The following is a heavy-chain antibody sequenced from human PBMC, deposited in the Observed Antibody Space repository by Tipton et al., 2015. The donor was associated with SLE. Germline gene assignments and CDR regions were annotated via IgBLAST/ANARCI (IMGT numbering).Heavy chain of an antibody. V-gene: IGHV4-61*01. J-gene: IGHJ4*02. D-gene: IGHD4-23*01. CDR2: INHSGRT. CDR3: ARHGGYYFDY. CDR1: GGSVSSGTYY. Sequence: TLSLTCTVSGGSVSSGTYYWSWIRQPPGKGLEWIGEINHSGRTNYNPSLKSRVTISVDTSKNQFSLKLSSVNAADTAVYYCARHGGYYFDYWGQGTLVTVSS.